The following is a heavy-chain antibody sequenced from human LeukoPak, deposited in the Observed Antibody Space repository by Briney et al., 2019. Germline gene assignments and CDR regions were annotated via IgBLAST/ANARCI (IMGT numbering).Heavy chain of an antibody. V-gene: IGHV1-69*02. CDR3: ARGPHCSSTSCYRNWFDP. CDR1: GGTFSSYT. J-gene: IGHJ5*02. Sequence: SVKVSCKASGGTFSSYTISWLRQAPGQGLEWMGRIIPILGIANYAQKFQGRVTITADKSTSTAYMELSSLRSEDTAVYYCARGPHCSSTSCYRNWFDPWGQGTLVTVSS. CDR2: IIPILGIA. D-gene: IGHD2-2*01.